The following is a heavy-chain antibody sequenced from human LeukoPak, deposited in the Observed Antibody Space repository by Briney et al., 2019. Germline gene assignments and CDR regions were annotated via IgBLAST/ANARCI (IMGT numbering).Heavy chain of an antibody. CDR2: VSWNSGSI. CDR3: AKDFNGSGSYCDY. V-gene: IGHV3-9*01. Sequence: GGSLRLSCAASGFTFDDYAMHWVRQAPGKGLEWVSGVSWNSGSIGYADSVKGRFTISRDNAKNSLYLQMNSLRAEDTALYYCAKDFNGSGSYCDYWGQGTLVTVSS. J-gene: IGHJ4*02. CDR1: GFTFDDYA. D-gene: IGHD3-10*01.